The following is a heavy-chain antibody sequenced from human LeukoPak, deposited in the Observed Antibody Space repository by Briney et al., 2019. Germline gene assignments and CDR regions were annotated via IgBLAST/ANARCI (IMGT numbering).Heavy chain of an antibody. CDR2: IYYSGST. CDR1: GGSISSYY. CDR3: ARIHYDILTGYYYFDY. D-gene: IGHD3-9*01. V-gene: IGHV4-59*01. J-gene: IGHJ4*02. Sequence: SETLSLTCTVSGGSISSYYWSWLRQPPGKGLEWIGYIYYSGSTNYNPSLKSRVTISVDTSKNQFSLKLSSVTAADTAVYYCARIHYDILTGYYYFDYWGQGTLVTVSS.